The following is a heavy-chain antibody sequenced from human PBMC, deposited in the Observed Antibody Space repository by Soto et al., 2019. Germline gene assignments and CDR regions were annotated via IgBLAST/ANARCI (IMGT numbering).Heavy chain of an antibody. D-gene: IGHD3-3*01. CDR1: GFTFSSYW. CDR2: IKQDGSEK. V-gene: IGHV3-7*03. J-gene: IGHJ4*02. CDR3: ARGSVGLKYGVSGY. Sequence: PGGSLRLSCAASGFTFSSYWVSWVRQAPGKGLEWVANIKQDGSEKYYVDSVKGRFTISRDNAKNSLYLQMNSLRAEDTAVYYCARGSVGLKYGVSGYWGQGTLVTVSS.